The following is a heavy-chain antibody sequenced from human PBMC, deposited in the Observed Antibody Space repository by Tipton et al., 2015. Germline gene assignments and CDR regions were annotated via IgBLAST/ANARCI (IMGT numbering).Heavy chain of an antibody. V-gene: IGHV4-61*01. CDR3: ARDLEHGMDV. CDR1: GGSVSSGTSYH. CDR2: ISFSDTT. Sequence: TLSLTCTVSGGSVSSGTSYHWSWIRQPPGKGLEWIGYISFSDTTHYNPSLKSRITISLNTSKNQFSLKMSSVTAADTAVYFCARDLEHGMDVWGQGTTVTVSS. J-gene: IGHJ6*02.